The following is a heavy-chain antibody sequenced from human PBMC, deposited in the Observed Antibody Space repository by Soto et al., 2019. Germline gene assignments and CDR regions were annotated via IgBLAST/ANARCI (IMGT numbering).Heavy chain of an antibody. V-gene: IGHV3-23*01. J-gene: IGHJ4*02. CDR2: ISGSGGST. CDR3: AKDRAMWFGELRGLLFDY. CDR1: GFTFSSYA. Sequence: GGSLRLSCAASGFTFSSYAMSWVRQAPGKGQEWVSAISGSGGSTYYADSVKGRFTISRDNSKNTLYLQMNSLRAEDTAVYYCAKDRAMWFGELRGLLFDYWGQGTLVTVSS. D-gene: IGHD3-10*01.